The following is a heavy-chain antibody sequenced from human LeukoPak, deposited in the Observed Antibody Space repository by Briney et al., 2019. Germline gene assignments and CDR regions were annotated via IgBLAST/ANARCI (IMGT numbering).Heavy chain of an antibody. CDR3: AKDGNWGRYYYYYYMDV. V-gene: IGHV3-30*02. Sequence: GGSLRLSCAASGFTFKSYDMHWVRQAPGKGLEWVAFIRTDETSKSSKSDKSKTYYADSVKGRFTVSRDNSKNTLYLQMNSLRAEDTAVYYCAKDGNWGRYYYYYYMDVWGKGTTVTVSS. CDR2: IRTDETSKSSKSDKSKT. CDR1: GFTFKSYD. J-gene: IGHJ6*03. D-gene: IGHD7-27*01.